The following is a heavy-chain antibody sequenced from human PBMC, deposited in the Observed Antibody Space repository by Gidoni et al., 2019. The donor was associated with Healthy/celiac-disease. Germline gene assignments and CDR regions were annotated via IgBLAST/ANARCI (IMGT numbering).Heavy chain of an antibody. D-gene: IGHD3-3*01. CDR2: ISSSSSYI. J-gene: IGHJ4*02. CDR3: ARDGTIFGVVTNFDY. CDR1: GFTFSSYS. Sequence: EVQLVESGGGLVKPGGSVRLSCAAFGFTFSSYSMNWVRQAPGKGLEWVSSISSSSSYIYYADSVKGRFTISRDNAKNSLYLQMNSLRAEDTAVYYCARDGTIFGVVTNFDYWGQGTLVTVSS. V-gene: IGHV3-21*01.